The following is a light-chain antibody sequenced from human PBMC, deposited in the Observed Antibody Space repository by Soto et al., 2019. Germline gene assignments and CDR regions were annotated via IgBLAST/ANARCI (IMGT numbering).Light chain of an antibody. V-gene: IGKV3-20*01. CDR3: PQYGSSPGT. Sequence: VFWQYTGSRALCRGGRDTLAGRASQSVTNSYLAWYRQKPGQAPRLLIFGASSRATGIPDRFSGSGSGTDFTLTISRPEPEDFAVYYCPQYGSSPGTFGQGTKVDIK. CDR1: QSVTNSY. CDR2: GAS. J-gene: IGKJ1*01.